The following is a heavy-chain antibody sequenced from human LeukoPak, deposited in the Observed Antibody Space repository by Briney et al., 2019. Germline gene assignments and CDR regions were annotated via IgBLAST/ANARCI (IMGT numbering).Heavy chain of an antibody. J-gene: IGHJ4*02. CDR3: ARPGDGYNPLPDF. D-gene: IGHD5-24*01. V-gene: IGHV4-59*01. CDR1: GGSISPYY. Sequence: SETLSLTCTVSGGSISPYYWSWIRQPPGKGLDWIGYIYYIGSTNYNTSLKSRVTISLDTSKNQFSLKLSSVTAADTAVYYCARPGDGYNPLPDFWGQGTLVTVSS. CDR2: IYYIGST.